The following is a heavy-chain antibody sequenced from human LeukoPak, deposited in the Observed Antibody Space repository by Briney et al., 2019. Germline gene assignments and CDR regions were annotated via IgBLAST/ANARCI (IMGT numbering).Heavy chain of an antibody. CDR1: GYSFTGYY. CDR3: ARLYYYDSSGGY. CDR2: INPNSGGT. Sequence: GASVKVSCKPSGYSFTGYYMHWVRQAPGQGLEWMGWINPNSGGTNYAQKFQGRVTMTRDTSISTAYMELSRLRSDDTAVYYCARLYYYDSSGGYWGQGTLVTVSS. J-gene: IGHJ4*02. D-gene: IGHD3-22*01. V-gene: IGHV1-2*02.